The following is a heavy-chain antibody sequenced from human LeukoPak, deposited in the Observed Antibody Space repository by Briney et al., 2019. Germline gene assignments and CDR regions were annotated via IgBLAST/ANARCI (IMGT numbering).Heavy chain of an antibody. Sequence: SVKVSXKASGGTFSSYAISWVRQASGQGLEWMGGIIPIFGTANYAQKFQGRVTITADESTSIAYMELSSLRSEDTAVYYCARPQTITIFGVVLGAFDIWGQGTMVTVSS. D-gene: IGHD3-3*01. V-gene: IGHV1-69*01. CDR1: GGTFSSYA. J-gene: IGHJ3*02. CDR3: ARPQTITIFGVVLGAFDI. CDR2: IIPIFGTA.